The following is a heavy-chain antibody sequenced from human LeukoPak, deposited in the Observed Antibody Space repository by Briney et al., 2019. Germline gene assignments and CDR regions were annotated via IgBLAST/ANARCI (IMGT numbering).Heavy chain of an antibody. CDR3: ARRRSGSYAT. V-gene: IGHV4-59*12. D-gene: IGHD3-10*01. Sequence: SSETLSLTCTVSGGSISSYYWSWIRQPPGKGLEWIGYIYYSGSTNYNPSLKSRVTISVDTSKNQFSLKLSSVTAADTAVYYCARRRSGSYATWGQGTLVTVSS. J-gene: IGHJ5*02. CDR1: GGSISSYY. CDR2: IYYSGST.